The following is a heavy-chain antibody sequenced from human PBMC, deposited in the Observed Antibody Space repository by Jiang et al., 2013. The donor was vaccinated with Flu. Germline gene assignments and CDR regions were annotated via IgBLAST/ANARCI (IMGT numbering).Heavy chain of an antibody. D-gene: IGHD5-12*01. J-gene: IGHJ3*02. CDR1: GGPAINYG. CDR2: VLPMADVV. V-gene: IGHV1-69*04. CDR3: AHSSGFDLDAFDM. Sequence: VKVSCKASGGPAINYGLTWVRQAPGQGLEWMGKVLPMADVVKSAQKFHGRLTITADKFTTTAYMELSSLRSDDTAVYYCAHSSGFDLDAFDMWGQGTVVTVSS.